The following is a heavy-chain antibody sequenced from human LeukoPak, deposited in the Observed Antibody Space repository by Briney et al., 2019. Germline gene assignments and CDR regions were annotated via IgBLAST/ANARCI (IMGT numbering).Heavy chain of an antibody. Sequence: PGGSLRLSCAISGFTFDDYGMNWVRQAPGKGLEWVFGINWNGDYTHYADSVKGRFTISRDNAKNSLYLQMTSLRAEDTALYYCARSYSSRSFYYMDVWGKGTTVTVS. CDR1: GFTFDDYG. CDR2: INWNGDYT. CDR3: ARSYSSRSFYYMDV. J-gene: IGHJ6*03. V-gene: IGHV3-20*04. D-gene: IGHD6-13*01.